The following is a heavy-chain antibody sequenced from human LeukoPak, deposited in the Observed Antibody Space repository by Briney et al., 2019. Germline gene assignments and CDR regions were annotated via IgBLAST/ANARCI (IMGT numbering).Heavy chain of an antibody. CDR3: ARLNSFGGFDY. V-gene: IGHV4-39*01. CDR1: GGSISSSSYY. Sequence: SETLSLTCTVSGGSISSSSYYWGWIRQPPGKGLEWIGSIYYSGSTYYNPSLKSRVTISVDTSKNQFSLKLSSVTAADTAVYYCARLNSFGGFDYWGQGTLVTVSS. CDR2: IYYSGST. J-gene: IGHJ4*02. D-gene: IGHD3-16*01.